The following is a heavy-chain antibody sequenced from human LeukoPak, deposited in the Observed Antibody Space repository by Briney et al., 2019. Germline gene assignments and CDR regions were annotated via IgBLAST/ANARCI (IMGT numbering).Heavy chain of an antibody. CDR2: IYYSGST. D-gene: IGHD3-16*01. CDR1: GDSISSSSYY. Sequence: PSETLSLTCTVSGDSISSSSYYWGWIRQTPGKGLEWIGSIYYSGSTYYNPSLKSRITISIGTSKNQFSLKLSSVTAADTAVYYCARDHQAGDFVWALFDYWGQGTLVTVSS. CDR3: ARDHQAGDFVWALFDY. V-gene: IGHV4-39*07. J-gene: IGHJ4*02.